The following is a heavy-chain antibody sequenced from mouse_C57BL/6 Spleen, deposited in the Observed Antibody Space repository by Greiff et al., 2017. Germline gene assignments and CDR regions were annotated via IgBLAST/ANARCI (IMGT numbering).Heavy chain of an antibody. CDR1: GFTFSSYA. V-gene: IGHV5-4*03. Sequence: EVTLVESGGGLVKPGGSLKLSCAASGFTFSSYAMSWVRQTPEKRLEWVATISDGGSYIYYSDQVKGRFPISRDNAKNNLYLQMSHLKAEDTAMYYCARAEGAYYGSSYGWYFDVWGTGTTVTVSS. J-gene: IGHJ1*03. CDR3: ARAEGAYYGSSYGWYFDV. CDR2: ISDGGSYI. D-gene: IGHD1-1*01.